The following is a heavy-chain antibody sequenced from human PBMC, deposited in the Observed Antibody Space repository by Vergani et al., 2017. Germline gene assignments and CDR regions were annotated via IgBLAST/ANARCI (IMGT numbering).Heavy chain of an antibody. V-gene: IGHV3-23*01. CDR3: AGNYYYMCV. J-gene: IGHJ6*03. Sequence: EVQLLESGGGLVQPGGSLRLSCAASGYTFSSYAMSWVRQAPGKGLEWVSTISGSGGSTYYADSVKGRCTISRDNSKNTLYLQMNSLRAEYTAVYYCAGNYYYMCVWGKGTTVTVSS. CDR1: GYTFSSYA. CDR2: ISGSGGST. D-gene: IGHD2-15*01.